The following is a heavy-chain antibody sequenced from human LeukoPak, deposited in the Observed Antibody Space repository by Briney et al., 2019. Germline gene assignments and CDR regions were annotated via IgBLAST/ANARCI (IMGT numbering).Heavy chain of an antibody. V-gene: IGHV3-73*01. CDR1: GFTFSGSA. J-gene: IGHJ6*03. Sequence: GGSLKLSCAASGFTFSGSAMHWVRQASGKGLEWVGRIRSKANSYATAYAASVKGRFTISRDDSKNTAYLQMNSLKTEDTAVYYCTRTYRLEYYYYYMDVWGKGTTVTISS. CDR3: TRTYRLEYYYYYMDV. CDR2: IRSKANSYAT. D-gene: IGHD3-16*01.